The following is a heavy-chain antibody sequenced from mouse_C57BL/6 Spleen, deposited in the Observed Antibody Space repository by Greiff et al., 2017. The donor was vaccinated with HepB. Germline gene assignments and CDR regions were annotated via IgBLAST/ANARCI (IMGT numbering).Heavy chain of an antibody. CDR1: GFTFSDYY. CDR2: ISNGGGST. D-gene: IGHD2-3*01. CDR3: ARLDALYAMDY. J-gene: IGHJ4*01. V-gene: IGHV5-12*01. Sequence: EVKLEESGGGLVQPGGSLKLSCAASGFTFSDYYMYWVRQTPEKRLEWVAYISNGGGSTYYPDTVKGRFTISRDNAKNTLYLQMSRLKSEDTAIYYCARLDALYAMDYWGQGTSVTVSS.